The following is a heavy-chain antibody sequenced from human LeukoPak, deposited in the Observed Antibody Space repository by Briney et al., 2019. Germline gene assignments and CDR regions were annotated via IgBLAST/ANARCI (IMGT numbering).Heavy chain of an antibody. Sequence: SETLSLTCTVSGGSISSYYWSWIRQPPGKGLEWIGYIYYSGSTNYNPSLKSRVTISVDTSKNQFSLKLSSVTAADTAVYYCCARHVGRVVPAAKWGPGTLVTVSS. CDR2: IYYSGST. CDR1: GGSISSYY. V-gene: IGHV4-59*01. J-gene: IGHJ4*02. CDR3: CARHVGRVVPAAK. D-gene: IGHD2-2*01.